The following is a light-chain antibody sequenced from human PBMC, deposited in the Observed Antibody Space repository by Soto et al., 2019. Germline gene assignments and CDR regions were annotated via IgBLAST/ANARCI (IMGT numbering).Light chain of an antibody. V-gene: IGLV2-8*01. CDR1: SSDVGGYNY. CDR2: EVS. Sequence: QSALTQPPSASGSPGQSVTISCTGTSSDVGGYNYVSWYQQYPGKAPKLMIYEVSKRPSGVPDRFSGSKSGNTASLTVSGLQAEDEAEYYCSSYEGSSIFVLFGGGTELTVL. CDR3: SSYEGSSIFVL. J-gene: IGLJ2*01.